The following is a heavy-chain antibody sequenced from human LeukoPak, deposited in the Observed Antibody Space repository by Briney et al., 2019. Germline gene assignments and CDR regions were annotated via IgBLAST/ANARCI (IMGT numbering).Heavy chain of an antibody. CDR3: ARGVGRGPHRYDY. Sequence: SETLSLTCTVSGGAISSGGYYWSWIRQHPGKGLEWVGYIYYSGSTYYNPSLKSRVTISVDTSKNQFSLKLSSVTPAETAVYYCARGVGRGPHRYDYWGQGTLVTVSS. CDR1: GGAISSGGYY. CDR2: IYYSGST. V-gene: IGHV4-31*03. D-gene: IGHD3-16*02. J-gene: IGHJ4*02.